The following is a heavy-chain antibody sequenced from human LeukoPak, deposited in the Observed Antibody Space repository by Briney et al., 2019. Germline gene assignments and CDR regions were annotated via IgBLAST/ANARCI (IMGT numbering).Heavy chain of an antibody. J-gene: IGHJ4*02. CDR2: IFYTGRT. V-gene: IGHV4-59*08. D-gene: IGHD3-22*01. CDR3: ARRDADSTGYLYYFDY. CDR1: GGSIGTYY. Sequence: SETLSLTCTVSGGSIGTYYWSWIRQPPGKGLEWSGDIFYTGRTNYNPSLKSRVTILVDTSKKQFSLKLSSVTAADTALYYCARRDADSTGYLYYFDYWGQGTPVTVPS.